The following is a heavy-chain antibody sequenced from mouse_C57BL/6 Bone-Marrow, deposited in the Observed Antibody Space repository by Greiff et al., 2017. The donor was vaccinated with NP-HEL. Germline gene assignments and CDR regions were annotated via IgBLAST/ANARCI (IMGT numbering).Heavy chain of an antibody. Sequence: QVHVKQSGAELVKPGASVKMSCKASGYTFTTYPIEWMKQNHGKSLEWIGNFHPYNDDTKYNEKFKGKATLTVEKSSSTVYLELSRLTSDDSAVYYCARGDYYGSSPWFAYWGQGTLVTVSA. CDR3: ARGDYYGSSPWFAY. J-gene: IGHJ3*01. CDR1: GYTFTTYP. CDR2: FHPYNDDT. V-gene: IGHV1-47*01. D-gene: IGHD1-1*01.